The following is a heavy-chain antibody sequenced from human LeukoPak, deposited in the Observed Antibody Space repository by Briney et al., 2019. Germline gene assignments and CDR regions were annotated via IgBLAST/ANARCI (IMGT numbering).Heavy chain of an antibody. CDR3: AKEIYGDSTGGRFQH. D-gene: IGHD4-17*01. CDR1: GFTLSSYA. CDR2: ISGSGGST. V-gene: IGHV3-23*01. Sequence: QAGGSLRLSCAASGFTLSSYAMSWVRQVSGKGLEWVSVISGSGGSTYYADSVKGRFTISRDNSKNTLYLQMKSLRAEDTAVYYCAKEIYGDSTGGRFQHWGQGTLVTVSS. J-gene: IGHJ1*01.